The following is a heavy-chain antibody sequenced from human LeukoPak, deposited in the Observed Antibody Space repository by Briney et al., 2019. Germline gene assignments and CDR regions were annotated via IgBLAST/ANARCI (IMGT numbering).Heavy chain of an antibody. J-gene: IGHJ4*02. D-gene: IGHD3-10*01. V-gene: IGHV4-38-2*02. CDR3: ARVRFGEDEYYFDY. Sequence: SETLSLTCTVSGYSISSGYYWGWIRQPPGKGLEWIGSIYHSGSTYYNPSLKSRVTISVDTSKNQFSLKLSSVTAADTAVYYCARVRFGEDEYYFDYWGQGTLVTVSS. CDR2: IYHSGST. CDR1: GYSISSGYY.